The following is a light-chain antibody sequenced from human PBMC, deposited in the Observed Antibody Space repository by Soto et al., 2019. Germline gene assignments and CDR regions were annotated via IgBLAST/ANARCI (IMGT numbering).Light chain of an antibody. V-gene: IGLV2-14*01. J-gene: IGLJ1*01. CDR1: SSDVGNYNY. Sequence: QSALTHPASGSGSPGQSITISCTGTSSDVGNYNYVSWYQQQSGKAPKLIIYEVSNRPSGVSNRFSGSKSGNTASLTISGLQAEDEADYYCSSFTSSRAYVFGIGTKVTVL. CDR2: EVS. CDR3: SSFTSSRAYV.